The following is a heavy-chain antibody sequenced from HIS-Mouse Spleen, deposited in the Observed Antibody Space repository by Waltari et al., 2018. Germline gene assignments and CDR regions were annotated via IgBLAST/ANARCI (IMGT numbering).Heavy chain of an antibody. CDR2: INHSGST. D-gene: IGHD3-10*01. J-gene: IGHJ4*02. CDR3: ATGNYYGSGSYDY. CDR1: GGSFSGYY. V-gene: IGHV4-34*01. Sequence: QVQLQQWGAGLLKPSETLSLTCAVYGGSFSGYYWSWIRQPPGKGLEWIGEINHSGSTNYNPSLKSRVTISVDTSKNQFSLKLSSVTAADTAVYYCATGNYYGSGSYDYWGQGTLVTVSS.